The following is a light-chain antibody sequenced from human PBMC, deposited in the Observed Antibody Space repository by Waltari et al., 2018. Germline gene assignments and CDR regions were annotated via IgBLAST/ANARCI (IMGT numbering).Light chain of an antibody. CDR2: AVS. CDR3: NSYAGNDNVL. J-gene: IGLJ2*01. CDR1: SSAVGGYNF. Sequence: QSALTQPPSASGSPGQPVTIPAPGPSSAVGGYNFVSWYQQHPGKAPKLMIYAVSMRPSGVPDRFSGSKSGNTASLTVSGLQAEDEADYYCNSYAGNDNVLFGGGTKLTVL. V-gene: IGLV2-8*01.